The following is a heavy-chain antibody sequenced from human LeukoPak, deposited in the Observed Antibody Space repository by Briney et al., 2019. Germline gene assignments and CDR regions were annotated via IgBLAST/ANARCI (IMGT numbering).Heavy chain of an antibody. CDR3: ARDQSDYYGSGSYSEGSY. V-gene: IGHV3-48*02. D-gene: IGHD3-10*01. CDR1: GFTFSTYS. J-gene: IGHJ4*02. Sequence: QPGGSLRLSCAASGFTFSTYSMKWVRQAPGKGLEWVSYISSSSGTIYYADSVKGRFTISRDNAKNSLYLQTNGLRDEDTAVYYCARDQSDYYGSGSYSEGSYWGQGTLVTVSS. CDR2: ISSSSGTI.